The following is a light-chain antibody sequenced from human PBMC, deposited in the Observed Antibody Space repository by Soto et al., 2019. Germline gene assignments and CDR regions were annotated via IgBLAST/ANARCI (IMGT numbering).Light chain of an antibody. CDR1: QSLETSDGDTY. CDR3: TQTTLWPRP. CDR2: KVS. J-gene: IGKJ1*01. Sequence: VLITQYHLSLPVTLGQPASISCRSSQSLETSDGDTYLNWFHQRPGQSPRRLIYKVSKRDSGVPDRFSGSGSGTDFTLKITRVEAEDVGVYYCTQTTLWPRPFGQGTKVAIK. V-gene: IGKV2-30*01.